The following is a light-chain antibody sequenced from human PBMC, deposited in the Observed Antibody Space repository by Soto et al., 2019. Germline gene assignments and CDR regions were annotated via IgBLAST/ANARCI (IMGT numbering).Light chain of an antibody. V-gene: IGKV3-15*01. CDR1: QSVSSN. CDR3: QKYNNWPRK. J-gene: IGKJ1*01. Sequence: EIVMTQSPATLSVSPLERATLSCSASQSVSSNLALYQQKPGQAPRLLIYGASTRATGIPARFSGSGSGTEFTLTISSLQSEDFAVYYCQKYNNWPRKFGQGTKVDIK. CDR2: GAS.